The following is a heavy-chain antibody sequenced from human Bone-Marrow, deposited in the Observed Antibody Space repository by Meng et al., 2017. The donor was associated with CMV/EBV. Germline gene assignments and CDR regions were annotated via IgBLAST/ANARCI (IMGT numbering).Heavy chain of an antibody. CDR2: IRYDGSNK. CDR3: AKAVGRMATIPGDY. V-gene: IGHV3-30*02. D-gene: IGHD5-24*01. J-gene: IGHJ4*02. CDR1: GFTFSNYW. Sequence: GGSLRLSCAPSGFTFSNYWMSWVRQAPGKGLEWVAFIRYDGSNKYYADSVKGRFTISRDNSKNTLYLQMNSLRAKDTAVYYCAKAVGRMATIPGDYWGQGTLVTVSS.